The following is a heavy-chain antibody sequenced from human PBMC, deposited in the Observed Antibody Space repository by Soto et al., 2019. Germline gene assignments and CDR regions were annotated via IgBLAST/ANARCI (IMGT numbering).Heavy chain of an antibody. Sequence: SETLSLTCAVYGGSFSGYYWSWIRQPPGKGLEWIGEINHSGSTNYNPSLKSRVTISVDTSKNQFSLKLSSVTAADTAVYDCARSPSRSYYDSSRMRPSRNYYFDYWGQGTLVTVSS. CDR2: INHSGST. D-gene: IGHD3-22*01. V-gene: IGHV4-34*01. CDR1: GGSFSGYY. J-gene: IGHJ4*02. CDR3: ARSPSRSYYDSSRMRPSRNYYFDY.